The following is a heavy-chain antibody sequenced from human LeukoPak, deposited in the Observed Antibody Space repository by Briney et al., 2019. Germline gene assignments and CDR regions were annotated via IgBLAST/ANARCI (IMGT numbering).Heavy chain of an antibody. V-gene: IGHV3-23*01. CDR2: ISGSGGST. Sequence: GGSLRLSCAASGFTFSSYAMSWVRQAPGKGLEWVSGISGSGGSTYYADSVKGRFGISRDNSKNTLYLQMSSLRAEDTAVYYCAKTPGYCSSTSCFYYFDYWGQGTLVTVSS. CDR1: GFTFSSYA. D-gene: IGHD2-2*01. J-gene: IGHJ4*02. CDR3: AKTPGYCSSTSCFYYFDY.